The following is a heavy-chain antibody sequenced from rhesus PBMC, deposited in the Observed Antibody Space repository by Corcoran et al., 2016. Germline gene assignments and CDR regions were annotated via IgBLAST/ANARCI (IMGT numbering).Heavy chain of an antibody. Sequence: QVQLQESGPGLVKPSETLSLTCAVSGGSISSNYWSWIGQPPGKRLEWIGYIYGSSGSTSYNPSHKGLVTISTDTSKNQFSLKLSSVTAADAAVYYCARGKGEDYYGYYYTFDYWGQGVLVTVSS. CDR1: GGSISSNY. J-gene: IGHJ4*01. V-gene: IGHV4-160*01. D-gene: IGHD3-9*01. CDR3: ARGKGEDYYGYYYTFDY. CDR2: IYGSSGST.